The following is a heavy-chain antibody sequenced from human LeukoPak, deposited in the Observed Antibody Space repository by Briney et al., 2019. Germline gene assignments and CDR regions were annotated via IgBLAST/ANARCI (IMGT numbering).Heavy chain of an antibody. CDR3: AVDGHCSGGSCYSVDY. CDR1: GGTFSSYA. Sequence: ASVKVSCKASGGTFSSYAISWVRQAPGQGLEWMGGIIPIFGTANYAQKFQGRVTITADESTSTAYMELSSLRSEDTAVYYCAVDGHCSGGSCYSVDYWGQGTLVTVSS. V-gene: IGHV1-69*13. CDR2: IIPIFGTA. J-gene: IGHJ4*02. D-gene: IGHD2-15*01.